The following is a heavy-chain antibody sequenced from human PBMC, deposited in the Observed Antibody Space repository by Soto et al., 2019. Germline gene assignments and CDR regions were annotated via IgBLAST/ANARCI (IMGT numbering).Heavy chain of an antibody. CDR3: ARDHPHSYGIYYFDY. J-gene: IGHJ4*02. D-gene: IGHD5-18*01. Sequence: SETLSLTCTVSGGSISNYYWSWIRQPPGKGLEWIGCIYGTGSTNYNPSLKSRVTFSADTSKNQVSLKLSSVTAADTAVYYCARDHPHSYGIYYFDYWGQGTLVTVSS. CDR1: GGSISNYY. V-gene: IGHV4-59*01. CDR2: IYGTGST.